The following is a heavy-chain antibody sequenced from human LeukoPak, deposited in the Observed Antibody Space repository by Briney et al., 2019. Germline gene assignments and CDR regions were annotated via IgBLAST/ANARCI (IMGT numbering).Heavy chain of an antibody. CDR1: GYTFTSHY. Sequence: ASVKVSCKASGYTFTSHYMQWVRLAPGQGLEWMGIINPSGGGTRYAQKFQGRVTMARDTSTSTVYMELSSLRSEDTAVYSCAREGSGSLPHLDHWGQGTLVTVSS. J-gene: IGHJ4*02. CDR3: AREGSGSLPHLDH. CDR2: INPSGGGT. V-gene: IGHV1-46*01. D-gene: IGHD3-10*01.